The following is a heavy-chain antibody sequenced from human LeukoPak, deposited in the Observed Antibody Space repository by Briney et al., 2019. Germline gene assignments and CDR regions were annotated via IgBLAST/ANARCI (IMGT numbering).Heavy chain of an antibody. CDR2: IRYDGSNK. D-gene: IGHD1-14*01. J-gene: IGHJ6*03. Sequence: GGSLRLSCAASGFTFSSYGMHWVRQAPGKGLEWVAFIRYDGSNKYYADSVKGRFTISRDNSKNTLYLQMNSLRAEDTAVYYCANSQGIYYYMDVWGKGTTVTVSS. CDR1: GFTFSSYG. V-gene: IGHV3-30*02. CDR3: ANSQGIYYYMDV.